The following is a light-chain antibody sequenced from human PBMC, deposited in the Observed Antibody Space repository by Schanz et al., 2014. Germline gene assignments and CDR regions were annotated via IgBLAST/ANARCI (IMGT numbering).Light chain of an antibody. CDR1: SSDVGGYNY. Sequence: QSALTQPASASGSPGQSVTFSCTGTSSDVGGYNYVSWYQQHPGKAPKLMIYEVSKRPSGVPDRFSGSKSGNTASLTVSGLQAEDEADYYCSSYAGNNKLLFGGGTKLTVL. CDR2: EVS. V-gene: IGLV2-8*01. CDR3: SSYAGNNKLL. J-gene: IGLJ2*01.